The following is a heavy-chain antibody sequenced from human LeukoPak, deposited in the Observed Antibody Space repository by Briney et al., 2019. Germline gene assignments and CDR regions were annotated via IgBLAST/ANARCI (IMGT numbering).Heavy chain of an antibody. D-gene: IGHD1-26*01. CDR1: GGSFSGYY. CDR3: ARNAGGSYDYNWFDP. V-gene: IGHV4-34*01. Sequence: SETLSLTCAVYGGSFSGYYWSWIRQPPGKGLEWIEEINHSGSTNYNPSLKSRVTISVDTSKNQFSLKLSSVTAADTAVYYCARNAGGSYDYNWFDPWGQGTLVTVSS. J-gene: IGHJ5*02. CDR2: INHSGST.